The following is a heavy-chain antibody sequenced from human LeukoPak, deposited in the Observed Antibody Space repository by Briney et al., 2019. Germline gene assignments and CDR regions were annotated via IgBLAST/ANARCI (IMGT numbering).Heavy chain of an antibody. CDR3: ARGVYGDHYYYYGMDV. J-gene: IGHJ6*02. CDR1: GFTFSSYG. CDR2: IKQDGSEK. D-gene: IGHD4-17*01. Sequence: GGSLRLSCAASGFTFSSYGMHWVRQAPGKGLEWVANIKQDGSEKYYVDSVKGRFTISRDNAKNSLYLQMNSLRAEDTAVYYCARGVYGDHYYYYGMDVWGQGTTVTVSS. V-gene: IGHV3-7*01.